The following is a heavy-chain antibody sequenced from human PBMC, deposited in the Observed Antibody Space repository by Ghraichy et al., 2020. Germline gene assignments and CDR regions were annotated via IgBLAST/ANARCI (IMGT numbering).Heavy chain of an antibody. J-gene: IGHJ6*02. D-gene: IGHD3-10*01. Sequence: SVKVSCKASGGTFSSYAISWVRQAPGQGLEWMGGIIPIFGTANYAQKFQGRVTITADESTSTAYMELSSLRSEDTAVYYCARGTYYYGSGVKRGYYYGMDVWGQGTTVTVSS. CDR2: IIPIFGTA. CDR1: GGTFSSYA. V-gene: IGHV1-69*13. CDR3: ARGTYYYGSGVKRGYYYGMDV.